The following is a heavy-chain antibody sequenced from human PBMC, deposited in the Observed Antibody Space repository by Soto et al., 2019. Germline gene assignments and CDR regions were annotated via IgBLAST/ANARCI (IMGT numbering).Heavy chain of an antibody. Sequence: QVQLVQSGAEVKKPGSSVKVSCKASGGTFSSYAISWVRQAPGQGLEWMGGISPILGTANYAQKFQGRVTITADESTSTAYIELSSLRTEDTAGYYCARESRYCSGGSCYFLPGIDYWGQGTLVTVSS. D-gene: IGHD2-15*01. CDR3: ARESRYCSGGSCYFLPGIDY. V-gene: IGHV1-69*12. CDR2: ISPILGTA. J-gene: IGHJ4*02. CDR1: GGTFSSYA.